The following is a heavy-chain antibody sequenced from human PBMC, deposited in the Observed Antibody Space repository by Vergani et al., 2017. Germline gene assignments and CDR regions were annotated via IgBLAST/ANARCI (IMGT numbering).Heavy chain of an antibody. CDR1: GGSFSGYY. D-gene: IGHD6-13*01. J-gene: IGHJ6*03. V-gene: IGHV4-34*01. CDR3: ARGHSSSWYGYNYYYMDV. CDR2: INNSGST. Sequence: QVQLQQWGAGLLKPSETLSLTCAVYGGSFSGYYWSWIRQPPGKGLEWIGEINNSGSTNYNPSLKSRVTISVATSKNQFSLKLSSVTAADTAVYYCARGHSSSWYGYNYYYMDVWGKGTTVTVSS.